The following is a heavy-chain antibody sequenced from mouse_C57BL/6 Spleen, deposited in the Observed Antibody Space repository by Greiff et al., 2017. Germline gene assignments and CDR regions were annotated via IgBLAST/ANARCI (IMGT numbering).Heavy chain of an antibody. CDR1: GFTFSDYG. CDR2: ISSGSSTI. Sequence: EVNVVESGGGLVKPGGSLKLSCAASGFTFSDYGMHWVRQAPEKGLEWVAYISSGSSTIYYADTVKGRFTISRDNAKNTLFLQMTSLRSEDTAMYYCASDRQLRLMDYWGQGTSVTVSS. V-gene: IGHV5-17*01. CDR3: ASDRQLRLMDY. J-gene: IGHJ4*01. D-gene: IGHD3-2*02.